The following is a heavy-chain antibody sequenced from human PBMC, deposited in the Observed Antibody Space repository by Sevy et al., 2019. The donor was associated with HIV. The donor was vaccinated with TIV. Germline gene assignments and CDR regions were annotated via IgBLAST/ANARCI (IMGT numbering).Heavy chain of an antibody. D-gene: IGHD6-13*01. J-gene: IGHJ4*02. CDR2: IRNKADSYTT. CDR3: ATHAGIAAAGRVFDY. CDR1: GFTFSDHY. V-gene: IGHV3-72*01. Sequence: GGSLRLSCAASGFTFSDHYMEWVRQAPGKGLEWVGRIRNKADSYTTEYAASVKGRFTISRDDSKNSLYLLMNSLKTEDTAVYYCATHAGIAAAGRVFDYWGQGPLATVSS.